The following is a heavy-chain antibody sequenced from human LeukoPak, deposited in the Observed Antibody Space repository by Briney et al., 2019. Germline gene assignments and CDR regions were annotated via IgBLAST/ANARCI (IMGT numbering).Heavy chain of an antibody. D-gene: IGHD2-21*02. CDR3: ARDVVLTASPDAFDI. Sequence: SQTLSLTCHVSGDSVNSDGYYWTWIRQHPGKGLEWIGFISYRGSTSFNPSPKSRVSISVDTSKNQFSLRLTSVTAADTAVYYCARDVVLTASPDAFDIWGQGTMVSVSS. J-gene: IGHJ3*02. CDR1: GDSVNSDGYY. CDR2: ISYRGST. V-gene: IGHV4-31*03.